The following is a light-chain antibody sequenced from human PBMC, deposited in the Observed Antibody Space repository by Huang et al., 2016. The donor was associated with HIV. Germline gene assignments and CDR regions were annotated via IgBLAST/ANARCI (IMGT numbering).Light chain of an antibody. CDR2: GAS. CDR1: QSIKSN. V-gene: IGKV3-15*01. CDR3: QQYDYWPPVT. J-gene: IGKJ1*01. Sequence: IVMTQSPVTLSVSPGERAALSCRAGQSIKSNLAWYQQKPGEAPRRRIYGASTRATGGPARFSGSGSGTEFTLTINNLQSDDFVVYYCQQYDYWPPVTFGQGTKV.